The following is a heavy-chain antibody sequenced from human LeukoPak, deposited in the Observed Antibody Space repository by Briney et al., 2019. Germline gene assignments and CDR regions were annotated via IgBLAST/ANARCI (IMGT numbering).Heavy chain of an antibody. CDR1: GGSISSYY. V-gene: IGHV4-59*12. D-gene: IGHD5-18*01. CDR3: AGESYSGIDY. J-gene: IGHJ4*02. Sequence: SETLSLTCTVSGGSISSYYWSWIRQPPGKGLEWIGYIYYSGSTNYNPSLKSRVTISVDTSKNQFSLKLSSVTAADTAVYYCAGESYSGIDYWGQGTLVTVSS. CDR2: IYYSGST.